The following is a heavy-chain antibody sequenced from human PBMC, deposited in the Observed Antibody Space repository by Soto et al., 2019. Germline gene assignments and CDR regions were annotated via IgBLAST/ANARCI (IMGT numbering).Heavy chain of an antibody. CDR2: IYYSGST. J-gene: IGHJ4*02. CDR3: VRANLVGAAYSFDY. CDR1: GGSISNGDLY. V-gene: IGHV4-30-4*01. Sequence: QVQLQESGPGLVKPSQTLSLTCNVFGGSISNGDLYWSWIRQPPGKGLEWIGYIYYSGSTYYNPSLKSRVTISVDRSFNEFSLELNSVTAADTAVYYCVRANLVGAAYSFDYWGQGTLVSVSS. D-gene: IGHD2-15*01.